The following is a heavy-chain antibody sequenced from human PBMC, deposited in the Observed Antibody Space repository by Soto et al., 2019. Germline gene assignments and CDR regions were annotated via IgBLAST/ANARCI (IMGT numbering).Heavy chain of an antibody. CDR1: GFTLTNYA. V-gene: IGHV3-48*02. Sequence: EVQLVESGGGLVQPGGSLRLSCTASGFTLTNYAMNWVRQAPGKGLEWVSYISSSSAAIFYADSVKGRFTISRDNAKNSLYLEMTGLKDEETAGCYCARDQSRGRVPFGYVTVCGGATTVTVSS. D-gene: IGHD5-12*01. J-gene: IGHJ6*04. CDR3: ARDQSRGRVPFGYVTV. CDR2: ISSSSAAI.